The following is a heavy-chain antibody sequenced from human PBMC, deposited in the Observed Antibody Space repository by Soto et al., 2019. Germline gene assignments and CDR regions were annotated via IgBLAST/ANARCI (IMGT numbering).Heavy chain of an antibody. D-gene: IGHD2-2*01. CDR1: GFTFSTYD. Sequence: HPGGSLRLSCAASGFTFSTYDMSWVRQAPGKGLEWVSTATDSGGGTYYTDSVKGRFTISRDNSKNTLYLQMNSLRAEDTAVYYCAKDCSSTSCYLFDSWGQGT. CDR3: AKDCSSTSCYLFDS. V-gene: IGHV3-23*01. CDR2: ATDSGGGT. J-gene: IGHJ4*02.